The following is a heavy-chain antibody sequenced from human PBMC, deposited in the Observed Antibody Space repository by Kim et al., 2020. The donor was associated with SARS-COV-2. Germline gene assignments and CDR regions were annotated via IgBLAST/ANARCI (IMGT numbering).Heavy chain of an antibody. Sequence: GGSLRLSCAASGFTFSSYDMTWVRQAPGKGLEWVSGISSGGSTFYADSVKGRFTISRDNSKNTLYLQMNSLRAEDTAVYYCAKRDSSGYYEYFDYWGQGTLVTVSS. CDR2: ISSGGST. D-gene: IGHD3-22*01. CDR1: GFTFSSYD. J-gene: IGHJ4*02. CDR3: AKRDSSGYYEYFDY. V-gene: IGHV3-23*01.